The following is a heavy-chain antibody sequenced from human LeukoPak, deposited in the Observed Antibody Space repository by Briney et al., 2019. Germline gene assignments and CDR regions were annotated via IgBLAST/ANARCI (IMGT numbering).Heavy chain of an antibody. J-gene: IGHJ6*03. CDR1: RGSVSGDS. V-gene: IGHV4-59*02. CDR2: IYYTGAI. CDR3: ARNGIRTPCGVDCYSDYMDV. Sequence: PSETLSLTCTVSRGSVSGDSWTWIRQSAGTGLEWIGYIYYTGAIGYNPSLKSRAAISVDTSKNQFSLQLTSVTAADTAVYFCARNGIRTPCGVDCYSDYMDVWGKGTAVTVSS. D-gene: IGHD2-21*02.